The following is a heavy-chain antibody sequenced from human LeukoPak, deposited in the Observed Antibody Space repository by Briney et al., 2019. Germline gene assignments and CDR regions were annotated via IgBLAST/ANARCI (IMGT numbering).Heavy chain of an antibody. CDR3: AKDMVRGVNDY. D-gene: IGHD3-10*01. CDR1: GFTFDDYV. V-gene: IGHV3-43*02. CDR2: ISGDGGDT. J-gene: IGHJ4*02. Sequence: GGSLRLSCAASGFTFDDYVMHWVRQAPGKGLEWVSLISGDGGDTYYADSVKGRFTISRDNSRNSLYLQMNSLRTDATALYYCAKDMVRGVNDYWGQGTLVTVSS.